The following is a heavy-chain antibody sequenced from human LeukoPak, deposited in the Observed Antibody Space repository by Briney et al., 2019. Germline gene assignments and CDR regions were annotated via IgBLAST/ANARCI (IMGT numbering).Heavy chain of an antibody. CDR2: ISGSGGST. CDR3: AELGITMIGGV. D-gene: IGHD3-10*02. Sequence: GGSLRLSCAASGFTFSSYGMSWVRQAPGKGLEWVSAISGSGGSTYYADSVKGRFTISRDNSKNTLYLLMNSLRAEDTAVYYCAELGITMIGGVWGKGTTVTISS. V-gene: IGHV3-23*01. J-gene: IGHJ6*04. CDR1: GFTFSSYG.